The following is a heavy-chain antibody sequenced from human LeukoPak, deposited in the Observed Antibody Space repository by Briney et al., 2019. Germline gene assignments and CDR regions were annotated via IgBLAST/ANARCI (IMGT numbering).Heavy chain of an antibody. CDR2: INHSGST. J-gene: IGHJ5*02. CDR1: GGSFSGYY. D-gene: IGHD2-21*02. CDR3: ASLVVVTARSKRAYWFDP. V-gene: IGHV4-34*01. Sequence: SETLSLTCAVYGGSFSGYYWSWIRQPPGKGLEWIGEINHSGSTNYNPSLKSRVTISVDTSKNQFSLKLSSVTTADTAVYYCASLVVVTARSKRAYWFDPWGQGTLVTVSS.